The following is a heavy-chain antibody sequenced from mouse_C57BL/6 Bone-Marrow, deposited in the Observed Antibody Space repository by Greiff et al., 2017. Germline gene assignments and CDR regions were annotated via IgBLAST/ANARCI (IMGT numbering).Heavy chain of an antibody. CDR2: INPSNGGT. CDR3: TEYGSSFDY. Sequence: QVQLQQPGTELVKPGASVKLSCKASGYTFTSYWMHWVKQRPGQGLEWIGNINPSNGGTNYNQKFKGKAILTADKSSSTAYMELRSLTSEDSAVYYCTEYGSSFDYWGQGTTLTVSS. CDR1: GYTFTSYW. J-gene: IGHJ2*01. D-gene: IGHD1-1*01. V-gene: IGHV1-53*01.